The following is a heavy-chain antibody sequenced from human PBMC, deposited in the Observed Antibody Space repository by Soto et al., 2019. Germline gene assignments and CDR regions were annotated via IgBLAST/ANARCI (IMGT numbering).Heavy chain of an antibody. D-gene: IGHD6-19*01. J-gene: IGHJ4*02. CDR1: GGSISSYY. CDR3: ARVGVEVSEEYRTGWLDY. CDR2: IYYSGST. V-gene: IGHV4-59*01. Sequence: SDTLCLTCTVSGGSISSYYWSWIRQPPGKGLEWIGYIYYSGSTNYNPSLKSRVTISVDTSKNQFSLKLSSVTAADTAVYYCARVGVEVSEEYRTGWLDYWGQGTLVTVS.